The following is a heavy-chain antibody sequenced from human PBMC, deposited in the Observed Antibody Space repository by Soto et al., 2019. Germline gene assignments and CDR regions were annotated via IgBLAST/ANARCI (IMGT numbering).Heavy chain of an antibody. CDR1: GRSIISYY. J-gene: IGHJ2*01. CDR3: ARRGHFDSSGYDWYFDL. Sequence: SETLSLTCTVSGRSIISYYWSWIRQPPGKGLVWIGYIYYNGDTNYNPSLKSRVTISVDTSKNQFPLKLSSVTAADTAVYYCARRGHFDSSGYDWYFDLWGRGTLVTVSS. CDR2: IYYNGDT. D-gene: IGHD3-22*01. V-gene: IGHV4-59*12.